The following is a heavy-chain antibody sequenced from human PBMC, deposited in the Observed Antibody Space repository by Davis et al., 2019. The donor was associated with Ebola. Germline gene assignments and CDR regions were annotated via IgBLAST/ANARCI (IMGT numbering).Heavy chain of an antibody. V-gene: IGHV3-23*01. D-gene: IGHD6-19*01. CDR3: AKDHGYSSGWDFDY. Sequence: GESLKISCAASGFTFSSYAMSWVRQAPGKGLEWVSGISGSGGSTYYADSVKGRFTISRDNSKNTLYLQVNSLRAEDTAVYYCAKDHGYSSGWDFDYWGQGTLVTVSS. CDR2: ISGSGGST. J-gene: IGHJ4*02. CDR1: GFTFSSYA.